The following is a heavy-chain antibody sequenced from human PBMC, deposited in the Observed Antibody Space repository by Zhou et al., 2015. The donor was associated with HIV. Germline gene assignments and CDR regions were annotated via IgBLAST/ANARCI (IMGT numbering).Heavy chain of an antibody. CDR3: ARDRGAARPDWRYFDL. J-gene: IGHJ2*01. CDR2: IIPVFGTA. V-gene: IGHV1-69*06. D-gene: IGHD6-6*01. Sequence: QVQLVQSGAEVKKPGSSVKVSCKTSGDTFSAYSISWVRQAPGQGLEWMGSIIPVFGTAKYAQKFQGRVSITADRSTNTAYMELRSLRSEDTAVYYCARDRGAARPDWRYFDLWGRGTLVTVSS. CDR1: GDTFSAYS.